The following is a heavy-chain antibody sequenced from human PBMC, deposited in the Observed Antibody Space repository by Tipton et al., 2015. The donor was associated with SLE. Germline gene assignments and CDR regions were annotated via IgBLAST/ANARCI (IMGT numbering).Heavy chain of an antibody. Sequence: TLSLTCTVSGDSISSHSWSWIRQPPGKGLEWIGCMYYSGSTNYNPSLKSRVTISVDKSNNQFSLRLSSVTAADTAVYYCARGSGGTYCDAFDIWGQGTLVTVSS. D-gene: IGHD1-26*01. CDR3: ARGSGGTYCDAFDI. CDR2: MYYSGST. CDR1: GDSISSHS. V-gene: IGHV4-59*11. J-gene: IGHJ3*02.